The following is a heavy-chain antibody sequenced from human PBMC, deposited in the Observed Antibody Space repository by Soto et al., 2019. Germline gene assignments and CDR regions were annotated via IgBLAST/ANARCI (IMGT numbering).Heavy chain of an antibody. J-gene: IGHJ4*02. CDR2: FDPFTGDT. Sequence: QVDMAQSGPEVRKPGASVRVSCKPSGYTFTSYAVTWVRQAPGQGLEWLGWFDPFTGDTTYSRKFQDRVTMTTETSTSTAHMELRSLRFDDAAVYYCARGLVRAVITHFDYWGQGTLVTVSS. CDR3: ARGLVRAVITHFDY. D-gene: IGHD3-10*01. CDR1: GYTFTSYA. V-gene: IGHV1-18*01.